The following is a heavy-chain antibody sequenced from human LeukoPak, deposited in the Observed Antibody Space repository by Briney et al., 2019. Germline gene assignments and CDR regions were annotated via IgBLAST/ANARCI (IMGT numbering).Heavy chain of an antibody. CDR1: GGSISSYY. J-gene: IGHJ3*02. V-gene: IGHV4-4*09. CDR3: ARFRGAFDI. Sequence: SETLSLTCIVSGGSISSYYWSWIRQPPGKGLEWIGYIYTSGGTNYNPSLKSRVTITVDTSKNQFSLKLSSVTAADTAVYYCARFRGAFDIWGQGTMVTVSS. CDR2: IYTSGGT.